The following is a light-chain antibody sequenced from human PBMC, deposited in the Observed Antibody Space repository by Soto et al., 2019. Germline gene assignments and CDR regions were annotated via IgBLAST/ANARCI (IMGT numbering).Light chain of an antibody. V-gene: IGLV1-44*01. CDR1: SSNIGDNP. Sequence: QSMLTQPPSASGTPGQRLTISCSGSSSNIGDNPVNWYQQLPGAAPKLLIYINDQRPSGVPDRFSGSKSGTSASLAISGLQPEDEADYYCAAWDDSLNALFGTGTKVTVL. CDR3: AAWDDSLNAL. J-gene: IGLJ1*01. CDR2: IND.